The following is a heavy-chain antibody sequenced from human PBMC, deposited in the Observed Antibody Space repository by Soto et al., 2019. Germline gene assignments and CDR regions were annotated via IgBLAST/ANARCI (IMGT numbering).Heavy chain of an antibody. CDR1: GFTFRNYD. V-gene: IGHV3-13*05. CDR2: ISAAGDP. CDR3: ARTDRGFYGLDV. Sequence: EVQLVESGGGLVQPGGSLRLSCEASGFTFRNYDMHWVRQGTGKGLEWVSGISAAGDPAYADSVEGRFTISRENAQTSFFLQMSSLRVGDTAVYYCARTDRGFYGLDVWGQGNTVIVSS. J-gene: IGHJ6*02.